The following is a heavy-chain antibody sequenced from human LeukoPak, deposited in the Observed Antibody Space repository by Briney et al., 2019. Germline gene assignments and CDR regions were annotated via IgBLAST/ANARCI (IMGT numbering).Heavy chain of an antibody. J-gene: IGHJ1*01. CDR3: GRWRESSNWPPGYLQY. V-gene: IGHV1-18*01. CDR2: ISAYNGNT. Sequence: ASVKVSCKASGFTFTSFGFSWVRQAPGQGLEWMGWISAYNGNTNYAQNLQGRVTMTTDASTSTVYMELRSLRSDGTAMYYCGRWRESSNWPPGYLQYWGQGTLVIVSS. CDR1: GFTFTSFG. D-gene: IGHD4-11*01.